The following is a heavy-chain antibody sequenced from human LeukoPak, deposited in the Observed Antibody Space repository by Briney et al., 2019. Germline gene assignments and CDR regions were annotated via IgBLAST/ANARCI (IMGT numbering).Heavy chain of an antibody. CDR1: GGSISSGDYY. V-gene: IGHV4-30-4*08. D-gene: IGHD3-3*01. Sequence: PSQTLSLTCTVSGGSISSGDYYWSWIRQPPGKGLEWIGYIYYSGSTYYNPSLKSRVTISVDTSKNQFSLKLSSVTAADTAVYYCARALRFLEWFSYYMDVWGKGTTVTVSS. CDR2: IYYSGST. CDR3: ARALRFLEWFSYYMDV. J-gene: IGHJ6*03.